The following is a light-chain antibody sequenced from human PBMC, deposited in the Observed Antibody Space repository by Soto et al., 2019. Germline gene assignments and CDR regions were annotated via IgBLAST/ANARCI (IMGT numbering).Light chain of an antibody. Sequence: DIQMTQSPSTLSASVGGRVTITCRASQSISSWLAWYQQKPGKAPKLLIYDASSLESGVPSRFSGSGSETEFTLTISSLQPDDFATYYCQQYNSYSVTFGQGTKVEIK. CDR2: DAS. J-gene: IGKJ1*01. CDR1: QSISSW. CDR3: QQYNSYSVT. V-gene: IGKV1-5*01.